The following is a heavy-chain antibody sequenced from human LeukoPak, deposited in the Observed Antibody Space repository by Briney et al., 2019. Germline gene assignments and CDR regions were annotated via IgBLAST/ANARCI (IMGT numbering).Heavy chain of an antibody. CDR2: INPNSGGT. V-gene: IGHV1-2*04. CDR1: GYTFTGYY. CDR3: ARGSLLRYFDWLPWGDAFHM. Sequence: ASVKVSCKASGYTFTGYYMHWVRQAPGQGLGWMGWINPNSGGTNYAQKFQGWVTMTRDTSISPAYMELSRLRSDHTAVYYCARGSLLRYFDWLPWGDAFHMWRQETMVTVS. D-gene: IGHD3-9*01. J-gene: IGHJ3*02.